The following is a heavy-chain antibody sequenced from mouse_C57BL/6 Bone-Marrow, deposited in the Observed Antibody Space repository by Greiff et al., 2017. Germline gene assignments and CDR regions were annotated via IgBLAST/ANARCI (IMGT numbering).Heavy chain of an antibody. J-gene: IGHJ2*01. D-gene: IGHD1-1*01. Sequence: VQLQESGAELVRPGTSVKVSCKASGYAFTNYLIEWVKQRPGQGLEWIGVINPGSGGTNYNEKFKGKATLTADKSSSTAYMQLSSLTSEDSAVYFCARWNYGKDYWGQGTTLTVSS. CDR3: ARWNYGKDY. CDR2: INPGSGGT. CDR1: GYAFTNYL. V-gene: IGHV1-54*01.